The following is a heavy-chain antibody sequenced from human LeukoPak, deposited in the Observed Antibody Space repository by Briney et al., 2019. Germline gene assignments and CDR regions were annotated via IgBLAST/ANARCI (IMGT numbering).Heavy chain of an antibody. CDR2: ISSSSSYI. CDR3: ASKSPNTSSSAFDY. J-gene: IGHJ4*02. V-gene: IGHV3-21*01. Sequence: GGSLRLSCAASGFTFSSYSMNWVRQAPGKGLEWVSSISSSSSYIYYPYSVKGRFTISKDNAKNSLYLQMNSLRAEDTAVYYCASKSPNTSSSAFDYWGQGTLVTVSS. CDR1: GFTFSSYS. D-gene: IGHD6-25*01.